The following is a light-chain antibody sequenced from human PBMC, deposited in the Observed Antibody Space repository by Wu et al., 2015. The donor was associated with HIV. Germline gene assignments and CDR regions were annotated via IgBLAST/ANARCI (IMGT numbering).Light chain of an antibody. CDR3: QQYGSSPPYS. Sequence: VLTQFPGTLSLFPGERATLSCRVSQTISGTYLAWYQHKDGQAPRLLIYGASNRATGIPDRFSGSGSGTDFTLTISRLEPEDFAVYYCQQYGSSPPYSFGQGYQAGDQT. CDR2: GAS. J-gene: IGKJ2*03. CDR1: QTISGTY. V-gene: IGKV3-20*01.